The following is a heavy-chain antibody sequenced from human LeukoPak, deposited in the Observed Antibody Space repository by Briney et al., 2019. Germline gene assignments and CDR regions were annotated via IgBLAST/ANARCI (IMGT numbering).Heavy chain of an antibody. J-gene: IGHJ4*02. V-gene: IGHV3-7*01. CDR3: ARNRPRGRQGDY. CDR2: IKEDGSEE. D-gene: IGHD1-26*01. CDR1: GFTFSLSW. Sequence: GGSLRLSWAASGFTFSLSWMSWVRHVPGKGLEWLATIKEDGSEEHYVDSVKGRFTVSRDNAKNSLYLQMNSLRDEDMAVYYCARNRPRGRQGDYWGQGTLVTVSS.